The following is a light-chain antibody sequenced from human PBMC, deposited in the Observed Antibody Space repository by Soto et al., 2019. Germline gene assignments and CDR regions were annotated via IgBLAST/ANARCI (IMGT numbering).Light chain of an antibody. J-gene: IGKJ1*01. Sequence: EIVMTHSPATLSVSPGERATLSCRASQSVSSNLAWYQRKPGQAPRLLIYGASTRATGIPARFSGSGSGTDLAVRISSLQSEDFAAYYCQQYNNWLRTVGQGTKVDIK. CDR3: QQYNNWLRT. CDR2: GAS. V-gene: IGKV3-15*01. CDR1: QSVSSN.